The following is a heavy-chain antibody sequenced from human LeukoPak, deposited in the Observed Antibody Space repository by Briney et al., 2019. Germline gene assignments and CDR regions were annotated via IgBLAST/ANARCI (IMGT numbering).Heavy chain of an antibody. D-gene: IGHD1-1*01. CDR2: ISASGNNA. CDR3: AKNTGVWDY. Sequence: PGGSLRLSCAVSGFIFSTNDMTWVRQAPGKGLEWLSSISASGNNAFYADSVKGRFTISRDNSKNTVFLQMDSLRAEDTATYYCAKNTGVWDYWGQGTLVTVSS. V-gene: IGHV3-23*01. J-gene: IGHJ4*02. CDR1: GFIFSTND.